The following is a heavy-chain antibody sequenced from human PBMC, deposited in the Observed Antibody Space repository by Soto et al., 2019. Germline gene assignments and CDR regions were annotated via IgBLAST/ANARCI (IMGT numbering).Heavy chain of an antibody. J-gene: IGHJ4*02. V-gene: IGHV4-39*01. CDR1: GGSISSSSYY. CDR3: ARQGGIAARPMTNYFDY. CDR2: IYYSGST. D-gene: IGHD6-6*01. Sequence: QLQLQESGPGLVKPSETLSLTCTVSGGSISSSSYYWGWIRQPPGKGLEWIGSIYYSGSTYYNPSLKSRVTISVDTSKNQFSLKLSSVTAADTAVYYCARQGGIAARPMTNYFDYWGQGTLVTVSS.